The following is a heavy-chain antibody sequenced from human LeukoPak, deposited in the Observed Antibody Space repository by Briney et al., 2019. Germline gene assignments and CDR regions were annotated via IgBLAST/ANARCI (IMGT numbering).Heavy chain of an antibody. CDR2: ISSSSSYI. CDR3: ASPWSLYDSSGYLLY. J-gene: IGHJ4*02. CDR1: GFTFSSYS. D-gene: IGHD3-22*01. V-gene: IGHV3-21*01. Sequence: PGGSLRLSCAASGFTFSSYSMNWVRQAPGKGLEWVSSISSSSSYIYYADSVKGRFTISRDNAKNSLYLQMNSLRAEDTAVYYCASPWSLYDSSGYLLYWGQGTLVTVSS.